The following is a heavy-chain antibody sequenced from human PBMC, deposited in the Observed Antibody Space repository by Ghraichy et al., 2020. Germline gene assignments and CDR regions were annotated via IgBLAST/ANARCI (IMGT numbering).Heavy chain of an antibody. CDR2: FFSSRYDI. CDR3: ARVSGSYARAEFDA. Sequence: GGSLRLSCAASGFTFSDYAMTWVRQAPGKGLEWVAYFFSSRYDIHYADSVKGRFTISRDTANNSLYLQMNTLRAEDTAVYYCARVSGSYARAEFDAWGQGTPVTVSS. CDR1: GFTFSDYA. D-gene: IGHD1-26*01. J-gene: IGHJ4*02. V-gene: IGHV3-21*05.